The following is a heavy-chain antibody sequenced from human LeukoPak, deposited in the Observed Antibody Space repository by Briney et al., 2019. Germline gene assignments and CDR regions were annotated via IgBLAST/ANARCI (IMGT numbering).Heavy chain of an antibody. Sequence: SSETLSLTCAVYGGSFSGYYWSWIRQPPGKGLEWIGEINHSGSTNYNPSLKSRVTISVDTSKNQFSLKLSSVTAADTAVYYCARLVVPASTLDYGDPIDYWGQGTLVTVSS. V-gene: IGHV4-34*01. CDR3: ARLVVPASTLDYGDPIDY. CDR1: GGSFSGYY. CDR2: INHSGST. J-gene: IGHJ4*02. D-gene: IGHD2-2*01.